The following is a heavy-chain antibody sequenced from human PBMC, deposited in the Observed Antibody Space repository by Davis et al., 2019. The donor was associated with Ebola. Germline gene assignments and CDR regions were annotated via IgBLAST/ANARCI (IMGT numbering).Heavy chain of an antibody. CDR2: IYYTGST. CDR3: ARVSVARGTLYFYYYYGLDV. J-gene: IGHJ6*04. V-gene: IGHV4-39*01. Sequence: SETLSLTCTVSGASIITSSHYWVWIRQPPGKGLEWIGNIYYTGSTDYNPSLKSRVTISVDTSKNQFSLKQTSVTAADTAVYYCARVSVARGTLYFYYYYGLDVWGKGTTVTVSS. CDR1: GASIITSSHY. D-gene: IGHD1-1*01.